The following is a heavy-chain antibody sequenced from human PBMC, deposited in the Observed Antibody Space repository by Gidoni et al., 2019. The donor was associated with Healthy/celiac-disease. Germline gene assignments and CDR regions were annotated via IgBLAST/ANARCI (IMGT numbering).Heavy chain of an antibody. CDR2: ISYDGSNK. V-gene: IGHV3-30*18. D-gene: IGHD4-17*01. CDR3: AKDLGRTTVTTSWDAFDI. Sequence: QVQLVESGGGVVQPGRSLRLSCAASGFTFSSYGMHWGRQAPGKGLEWVAVISYDGSNKYYADSVKGRFTISRDNSKNTLYLQMNSLRAEDTAVYYCAKDLGRTTVTTSWDAFDIWGQGTMVTVSS. CDR1: GFTFSSYG. J-gene: IGHJ3*02.